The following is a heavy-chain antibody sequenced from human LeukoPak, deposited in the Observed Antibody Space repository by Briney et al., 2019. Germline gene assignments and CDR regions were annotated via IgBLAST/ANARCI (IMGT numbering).Heavy chain of an antibody. CDR1: GFTVSNNY. CDR3: VRKNRDFNAAFDI. CDR2: SYSDTNT. D-gene: IGHD1-14*01. Sequence: GGSLRLSCTASGFTVSNNYMSWVCQAPGKGLEWVSISYSDTNTNYADSVKGRFTISRDTSQNTLSLQMNSLRAEDTAVYYCVRKNRDFNAAFDIWGQGTVVTVSS. V-gene: IGHV3-53*01. J-gene: IGHJ3*02.